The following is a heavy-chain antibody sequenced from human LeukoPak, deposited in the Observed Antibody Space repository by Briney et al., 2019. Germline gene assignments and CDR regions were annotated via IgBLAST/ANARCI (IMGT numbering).Heavy chain of an antibody. Sequence: SETLSLTCTVSGGSISSGDYYWSWIRQPPGKGLERIGYIYYSGSTYYNPSLKSRVTISVDTSKNQFSLKLSSVTAADTAVYYCARASTAMVTFDYWGQGTLVTVSS. CDR1: GGSISSGDYY. V-gene: IGHV4-30-4*01. CDR2: IYYSGST. CDR3: ARASTAMVTFDY. D-gene: IGHD5-18*01. J-gene: IGHJ4*02.